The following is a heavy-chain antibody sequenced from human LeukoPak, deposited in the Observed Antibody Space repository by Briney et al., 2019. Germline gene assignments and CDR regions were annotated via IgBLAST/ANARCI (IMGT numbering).Heavy chain of an antibody. CDR3: ARGPNSNWSGLDF. CDR2: ISPTGSTT. Sequence: GGSLRLSCTASGVSFSGHLMHWARQLPGKGLVWVSRISPTGSTTSYAESVKGRFTVSRDNAKNTLYLQVNNLRAEDTAVYYCARGPNSNWSGLDFWGQGTLVTVSS. J-gene: IGHJ4*02. V-gene: IGHV3-74*01. CDR1: GVSFSGHL. D-gene: IGHD6-6*01.